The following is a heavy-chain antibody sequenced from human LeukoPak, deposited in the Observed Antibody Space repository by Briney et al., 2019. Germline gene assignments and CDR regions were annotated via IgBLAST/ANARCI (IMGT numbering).Heavy chain of an antibody. CDR2: IYSSGGGGTT. CDR1: GITISSNY. J-gene: IGHJ4*02. CDR3: ANELLFPNFDY. Sequence: GGSLRLSCAASGITISSNYMSWVRQAPGKGLEWVSIIYSSGGGGTTFYADSVKGRFTISRDNSKNTLYLQMNSLRAEDTAVYYCANELLFPNFDYWGQGTLVTVSS. V-gene: IGHV3-53*01. D-gene: IGHD2-21*02.